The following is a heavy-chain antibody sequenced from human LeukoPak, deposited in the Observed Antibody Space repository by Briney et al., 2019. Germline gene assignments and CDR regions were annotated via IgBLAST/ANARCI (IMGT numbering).Heavy chain of an antibody. D-gene: IGHD3-22*01. V-gene: IGHV3-23*01. CDR3: AKRGVVIRVILVGFHKEAYYFDS. CDR2: ISGSGGST. J-gene: IGHJ4*02. Sequence: GGSLRLSCAVSGITLSNYGMSWVRQAPGKGLEWVAGISGSGGSTNYADSVKGRFTISRDNPKNTLYLQMNSLRAEGTAVYFCAKRGVVIRVILVGFHKEAYYFDSWGQGALVTVSS. CDR1: GITLSNYG.